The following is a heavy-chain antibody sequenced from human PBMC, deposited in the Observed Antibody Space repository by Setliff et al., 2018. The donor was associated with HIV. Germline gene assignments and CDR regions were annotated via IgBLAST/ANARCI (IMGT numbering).Heavy chain of an antibody. D-gene: IGHD6-19*01. Sequence: SETLSLTCTVSRDSIRNGAYYWGWIRQPPGKGLEWIGSIYYSGSAYYNPSFKSRVTLSVDTSANQFSLRLSSVTAADTAVYFCARGGTVSADFDSWGQGTLVTVSS. CDR3: ARGGTVSADFDS. CDR1: RDSIRNGAYY. J-gene: IGHJ4*02. V-gene: IGHV4-39*07. CDR2: IYYSGSA.